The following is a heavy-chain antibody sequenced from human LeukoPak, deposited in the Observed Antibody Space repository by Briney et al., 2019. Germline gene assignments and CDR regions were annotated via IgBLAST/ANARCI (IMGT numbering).Heavy chain of an antibody. CDR1: GFTFSSYG. CDR3: AKDRGSYCSSTSCYPNWFDP. J-gene: IGHJ5*02. V-gene: IGHV3-30*18. D-gene: IGHD2-2*01. Sequence: GGSLRLSYAASGFTFSSYGMHWVRQAPGKGLEWVAVISYDGSNKYYADSVKGRFTISRDNSKNTLYLQMNSLRAEDTAVYYCAKDRGSYCSSTSCYPNWFDPWGQGTLVTVSS. CDR2: ISYDGSNK.